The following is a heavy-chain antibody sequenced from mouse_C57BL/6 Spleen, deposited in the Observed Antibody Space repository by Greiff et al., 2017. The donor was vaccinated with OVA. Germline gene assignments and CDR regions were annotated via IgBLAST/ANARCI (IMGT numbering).Heavy chain of an antibody. Sequence: EVKLVESGGGLVQPGGSLSLSCAASGFTFTDYYLSWVRQPPGKALEWLGFIRNKANGYTTEYSASVKGRFTISRDNSQSILYLQMNALGAEDSATYYCARYMHYGSSSWCAYWGQGTLVTVSA. CDR3: ARYMHYGSSSWCAY. CDR2: IRNKANGYTT. J-gene: IGHJ3*01. V-gene: IGHV7-3*01. D-gene: IGHD1-1*01. CDR1: GFTFTDYY.